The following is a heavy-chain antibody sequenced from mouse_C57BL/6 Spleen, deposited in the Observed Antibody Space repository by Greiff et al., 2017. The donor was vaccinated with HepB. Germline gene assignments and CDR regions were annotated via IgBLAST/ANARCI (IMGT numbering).Heavy chain of an antibody. CDR2: IDPETGGT. Sequence: QVQLQQSGAELVRPGASVTLSCKASGYTFTDYEMHWVKQTPVHGLEWIGAIDPETGGTAYNQKFKGKAILTADKSSSTAYMELRSLTSEDSAVYYCTRGASYGSSYPFAYWGQGTLVTVSA. V-gene: IGHV1-15*01. J-gene: IGHJ3*01. CDR1: GYTFTDYE. CDR3: TRGASYGSSYPFAY. D-gene: IGHD1-1*01.